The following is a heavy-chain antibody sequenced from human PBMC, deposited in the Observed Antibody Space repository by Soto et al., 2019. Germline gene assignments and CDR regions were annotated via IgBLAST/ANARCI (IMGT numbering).Heavy chain of an antibody. CDR2: IYYSGST. Sequence: SETLSLTCTVSGGSISSYYWSWIRQPPGKGLEWIGYIYYSGSTNYNPSLKSRVTISVDTSKNQFSLKLSSVTAADTAVYYCARVGYSGSVHYYYDSMRPNYLQYWGQGTLVTVSS. CDR1: GGSISSYY. J-gene: IGHJ4*02. V-gene: IGHV4-59*01. CDR3: ARVGYSGSVHYYYDSMRPNYLQY. D-gene: IGHD3-22*01.